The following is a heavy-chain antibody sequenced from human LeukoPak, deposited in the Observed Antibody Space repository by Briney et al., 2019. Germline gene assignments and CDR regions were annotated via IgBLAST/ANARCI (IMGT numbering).Heavy chain of an antibody. CDR2: INTDGRNT. CDR1: GFTFSSYW. Sequence: GGSLRLSCAASGFTFSSYWMHWVRQAPGKGLVWVSRINTDGRNTSYAESVKGRFTISRDNAKNTVYLQMNSLRAEDTAVYYCAGKVGAESYTWFDPWGQGTLVTVSS. V-gene: IGHV3-74*01. J-gene: IGHJ5*02. D-gene: IGHD1-26*01. CDR3: AGKVGAESYTWFDP.